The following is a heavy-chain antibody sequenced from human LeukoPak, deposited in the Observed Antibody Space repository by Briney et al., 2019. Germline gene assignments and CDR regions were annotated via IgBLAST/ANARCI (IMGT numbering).Heavy chain of an antibody. CDR2: IYRSGST. V-gene: IGHV4-38-2*02. CDR1: GYSISNGYY. D-gene: IGHD6-19*01. J-gene: IGHJ4*02. CDR3: ARRHSSGWFYY. Sequence: SETLSLTCTVSGYSISNGYYWDWIRQPPGRGLEWIGNIYRSGSTSYNPSLKSRVTISVDTSKNQFSLKVNSVTAAYTAVYYCARRHSSGWFYYWGQGTLVTVSS.